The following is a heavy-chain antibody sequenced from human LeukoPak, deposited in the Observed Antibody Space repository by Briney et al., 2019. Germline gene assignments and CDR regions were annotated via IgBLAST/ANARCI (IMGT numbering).Heavy chain of an antibody. J-gene: IGHJ4*02. Sequence: GGSLRLSCAASGFTFSNAWMSWVRQAPGKGLEWVGRIKSKTDGGTTDYAAPVKGRFTISRDDSKNTLYLQMNSLKTEDTAVYYCARGPGELAYFDYWGQGTLVTVSS. D-gene: IGHD3-16*01. CDR3: ARGPGELAYFDY. CDR2: IKSKTDGGTT. V-gene: IGHV3-15*01. CDR1: GFTFSNAW.